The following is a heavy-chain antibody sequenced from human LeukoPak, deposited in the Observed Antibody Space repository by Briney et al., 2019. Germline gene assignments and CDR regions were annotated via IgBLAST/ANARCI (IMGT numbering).Heavy chain of an antibody. CDR2: IYDSGST. V-gene: IGHV4-59*08. D-gene: IGHD3-10*01. CDR3: ARSPGFGELPN. CDR1: GGSISSYY. J-gene: IGHJ4*02. Sequence: PSETLSLTCSVSGGSISSYYWSWIRQPPGKGLEWIGYIYDSGSTNFKSPLKSRVTMSGDTSKNQFSLKVNSVTAADTAVYYCARSPGFGELPNWGQGTLVTVSS.